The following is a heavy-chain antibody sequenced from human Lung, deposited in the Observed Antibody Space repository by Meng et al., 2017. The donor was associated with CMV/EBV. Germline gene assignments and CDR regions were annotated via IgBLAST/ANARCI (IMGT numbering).Heavy chain of an antibody. J-gene: IGHJ4*02. V-gene: IGHV3-33*06. D-gene: IGHD4-11*01. CDR2: IWYDGSSK. Sequence: GGSLRLXXAASGFTFRNFGMHWVRQAPGKGLEWVAVIWYDGSSKYYADSVKGRFTISRDNSKNTLFLLMNSLRAEDTAVYYCAKEDPNTVSFDYWGQGTMVTVSS. CDR3: AKEDPNTVSFDY. CDR1: GFTFRNFG.